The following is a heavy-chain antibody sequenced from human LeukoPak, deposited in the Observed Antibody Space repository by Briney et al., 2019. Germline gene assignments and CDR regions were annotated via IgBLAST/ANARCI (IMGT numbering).Heavy chain of an antibody. CDR2: IRPDGSEQ. D-gene: IGHD4-11*01. V-gene: IGHV3-7*01. J-gene: IGHJ4*02. Sequence: GGSLRLSCAASGFTFTNLWMNWTRRAPGRGLEWVANIRPDGSEQFYVDSVKGRFTISRDNAKNSVYLQMNSLRADDTAVYYCAGRDSARNPWAYWGQGTLVTVST. CDR1: GFTFTNLW. CDR3: AGRDSARNPWAY.